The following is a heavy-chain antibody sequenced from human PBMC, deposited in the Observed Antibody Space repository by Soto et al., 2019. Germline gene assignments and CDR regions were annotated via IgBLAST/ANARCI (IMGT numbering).Heavy chain of an antibody. J-gene: IGHJ6*02. CDR3: ARTSPLLLWFGELLRKGYGMDV. CDR1: GYTFTSYD. CDR2: MNPNSGNT. Sequence: GASVKVSCKASGYTFTSYDINWVRQATGQGLEWMGWMNPNSGNTGYAQKFQGRVTMTRNTSISTAYMELSSLRSEDTAVYYCARTSPLLLWFGELLRKGYGMDVWGQGTTVTVSS. D-gene: IGHD3-10*01. V-gene: IGHV1-8*01.